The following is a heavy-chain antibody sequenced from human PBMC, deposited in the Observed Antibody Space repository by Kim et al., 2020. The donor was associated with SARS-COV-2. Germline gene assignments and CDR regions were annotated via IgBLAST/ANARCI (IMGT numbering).Heavy chain of an antibody. CDR3: ARLGYYDSSGYYFPDGMDV. CDR2: IDPSDSYT. J-gene: IGHJ6*02. D-gene: IGHD3-22*01. CDR1: GYSFTSYW. V-gene: IGHV5-10-1*01. Sequence: GESLKISCKGSGYSFTSYWISWVRQMPGKGLEWMGRIDPSDSYTNYSPSFQGHVTISADKSISTAYLQWSSLKASDTAMYYCARLGYYDSSGYYFPDGMDVCGQGTTVTVSS.